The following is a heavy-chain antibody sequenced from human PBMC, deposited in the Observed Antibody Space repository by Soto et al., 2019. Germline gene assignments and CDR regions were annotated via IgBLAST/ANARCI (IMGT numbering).Heavy chain of an antibody. Sequence: SETLSLTCTVSGGSISSYYWSWIRQPPGKGLEWIGYIYYSGSTNYNPSLKSRVTISVDTSTNQFSLKLSSVTAADTAVYYCARSVCGGDCYFYYYMDVWGKGTTATVAS. J-gene: IGHJ6*03. CDR3: ARSVCGGDCYFYYYMDV. V-gene: IGHV4-59*01. CDR2: IYYSGST. D-gene: IGHD2-21*01. CDR1: GGSISSYY.